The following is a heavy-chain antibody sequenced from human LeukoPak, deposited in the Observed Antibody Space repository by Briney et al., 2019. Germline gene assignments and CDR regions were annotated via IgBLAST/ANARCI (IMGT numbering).Heavy chain of an antibody. CDR1: GGSISSGGYY. J-gene: IGHJ3*02. CDR3: ARDRSNRKDCTNGVCVTPPLAFDI. D-gene: IGHD2-8*01. Sequence: PSETLSLICTVSGGSISSGGYYWSWIRQPPGKGLEWIGYIYHSGSTYYNPSLKSRVTISVDRSKNQFSLKLSSVTAADTAVYYCARDRSNRKDCTNGVCVTPPLAFDIWGQGTMVTVSS. CDR2: IYHSGST. V-gene: IGHV4-30-2*01.